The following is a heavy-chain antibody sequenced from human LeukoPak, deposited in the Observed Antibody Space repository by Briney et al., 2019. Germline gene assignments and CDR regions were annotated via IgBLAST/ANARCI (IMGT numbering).Heavy chain of an antibody. CDR3: ARDFPITMIVVGIRDAFDI. CDR1: GGTFSSYA. D-gene: IGHD3-22*01. V-gene: IGHV1-69*13. J-gene: IGHJ3*02. CDR2: IIPIFGTV. Sequence: SVKVSCKASGGTFSSYAISWVRQAPGQGLEWMGGIIPIFGTVNYAQKFQGRVTITADESTSTAYMELRSLRSDDTAVYYCARDFPITMIVVGIRDAFDIWGQGTMVTASS.